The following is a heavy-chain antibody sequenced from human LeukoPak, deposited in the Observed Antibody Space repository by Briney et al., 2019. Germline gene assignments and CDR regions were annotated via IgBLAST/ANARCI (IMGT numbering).Heavy chain of an antibody. V-gene: IGHV4-61*02. Sequence: SETLSLTCTVSGGYISSGSYYWSWIRQPAGKRLEWIGRIYTSESTNYPPSLKSRVTISVHTSKQQFSLTLSSVTAANTPVYYCARAGGYYNAFDIWGQGTMVTVSS. D-gene: IGHD2/OR15-2a*01. J-gene: IGHJ3*02. CDR2: IYTSEST. CDR1: GGYISSGSYY. CDR3: ARAGGYYNAFDI.